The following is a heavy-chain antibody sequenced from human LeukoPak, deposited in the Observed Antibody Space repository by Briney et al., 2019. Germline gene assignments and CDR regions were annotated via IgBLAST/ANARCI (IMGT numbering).Heavy chain of an antibody. CDR2: IIPLFGTA. V-gene: IGHV1-69*01. J-gene: IGHJ4*02. CDR3: AREWDFDSSGFYYYY. CDR1: GGIFSRYA. D-gene: IGHD3-22*01. Sequence: ASVTVSCKAPGGIFSRYAISWVRQAPGQGLEWMGGIIPLFGTANYAQRFQGRLTITADESTRTAYMELSSLRSEDTAIYYCAREWDFDSSGFYYYYWGQGTLVTVSS.